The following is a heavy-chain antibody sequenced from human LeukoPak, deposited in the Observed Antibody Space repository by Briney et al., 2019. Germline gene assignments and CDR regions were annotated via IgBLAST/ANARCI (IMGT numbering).Heavy chain of an antibody. Sequence: TGGSLRLSCAASGFTFSSYAMNWVRQAPGKGLEWVSVISGSGGSTYYADSVKGRFTISRDNSKNTLYLQMNSLRAEDTAVYYCVKDRSGGYRVFDHWGQGTLVTDSS. CDR3: VKDRSGGYRVFDH. D-gene: IGHD6-19*01. CDR1: GFTFSSYA. CDR2: ISGSGGST. J-gene: IGHJ4*02. V-gene: IGHV3-23*01.